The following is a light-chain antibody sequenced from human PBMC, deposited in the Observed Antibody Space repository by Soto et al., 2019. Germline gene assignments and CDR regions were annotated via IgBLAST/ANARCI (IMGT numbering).Light chain of an antibody. CDR2: EGS. Sequence: QSALTQPASVSGSPGQSITISCTGTSSDVGSYNLVSWYQQHPGKAPKVMIYEGSKRPSGVSNRFSGSKSGNTASLTISGLQAEDEADYFCCSYAGSGTFVFGTGTKLTVL. J-gene: IGLJ1*01. CDR3: CSYAGSGTFV. V-gene: IGLV2-23*01. CDR1: SSDVGSYNL.